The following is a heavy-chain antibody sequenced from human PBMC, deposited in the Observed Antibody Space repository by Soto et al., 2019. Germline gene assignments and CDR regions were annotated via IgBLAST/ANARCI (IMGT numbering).Heavy chain of an antibody. V-gene: IGHV1-69*01. CDR1: GGTFSSYA. D-gene: IGHD5-18*01. CDR2: VIPIFGTA. Sequence: QVQLVQSGAEVKKPGSSVKVSCKASGGTFSSYAISWVRQAPGQGLEWMGGVIPIFGTANYAQKLQGRVTITADESTSTAYMELSSMTSEDTAVTYCATDLGAQLWIDCWGQGSLVTASS. CDR3: ATDLGAQLWIDC. J-gene: IGHJ4*02.